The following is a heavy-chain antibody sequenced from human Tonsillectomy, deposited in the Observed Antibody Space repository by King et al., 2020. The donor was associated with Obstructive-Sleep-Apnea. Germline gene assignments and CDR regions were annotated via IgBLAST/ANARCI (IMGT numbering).Heavy chain of an antibody. Sequence: VQLVESGGGGVQPGGSLRLSCAASGFTFRDYGMHRVRQAPGKGPEGVTFIRYDGTNKFYADSVKGRFTVSREDSKNTLYLQMNSLREDDTAVYYCAKDFPRGAAAGAGYWGQGTLVTVFS. CDR2: IRYDGTNK. J-gene: IGHJ4*02. CDR3: AKDFPRGAAAGAGY. CDR1: GFTFRDYG. V-gene: IGHV3-30*02. D-gene: IGHD6-13*01.